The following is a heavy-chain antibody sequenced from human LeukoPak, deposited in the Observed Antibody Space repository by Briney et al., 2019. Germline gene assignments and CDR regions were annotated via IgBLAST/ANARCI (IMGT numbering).Heavy chain of an antibody. J-gene: IGHJ6*03. D-gene: IGHD1-7*01. V-gene: IGHV1-8*03. CDR2: MDPNSGNT. CDR3: ARVGNWNYDPSDYYYYMDV. CDR1: GYTFTSYD. Sequence: ASVKVSXKASGYTFTSYDINWVRQATGQGLEWMGWMDPNSGNTGYAQKFQGRVTITRNTSISTAYMELISLRSEDTAVYYCARVGNWNYDPSDYYYYMDVWGKGTTVTVSS.